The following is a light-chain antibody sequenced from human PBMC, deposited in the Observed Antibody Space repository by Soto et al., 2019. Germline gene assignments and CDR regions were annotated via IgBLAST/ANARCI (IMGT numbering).Light chain of an antibody. J-gene: IGKJ5*01. CDR3: QQANSFPIT. CDR2: AAS. CDR1: QSISSY. Sequence: DIQMTQSPSSLSASVGDRVTITCRASQSISSYLNWYQQKPGKAPKLLTYAASSLQSGVPSRFSGSGSGTDLTLTISSLQPEDFATYYCQQANSFPITFGQGTRLE. V-gene: IGKV1-39*01.